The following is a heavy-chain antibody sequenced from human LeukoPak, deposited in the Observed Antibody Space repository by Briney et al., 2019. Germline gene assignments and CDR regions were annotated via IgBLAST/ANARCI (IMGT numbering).Heavy chain of an antibody. J-gene: IGHJ4*02. Sequence: GGSLRLSCAASGFTFSSYAMSLVRQAPGKGLEWVSYIDPSGTALYYADSVKGRFTVSRDNGKNSLSLQLRSLRAEDTALYYCARAAYNWNWGQGTLVTVSS. CDR1: GFTFSSYA. CDR2: IDPSGTAL. D-gene: IGHD1-20*01. CDR3: ARAAYNWN. V-gene: IGHV3-48*04.